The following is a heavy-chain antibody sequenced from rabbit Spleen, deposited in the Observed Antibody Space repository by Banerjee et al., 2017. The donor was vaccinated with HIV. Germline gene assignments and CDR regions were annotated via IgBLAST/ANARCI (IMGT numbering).Heavy chain of an antibody. D-gene: IGHD1-1*01. CDR1: GFDFSSYW. J-gene: IGHJ4*01. CDR2: IDPFFGIT. Sequence: QEPLVESGGGLVTPGGNLTLTCTASGFDFSSYWMSWVRQAPGKGLEWIGYIDPFFGITYYATWVNGRFTISSHNAQNTLYLQLNSLTVADTATYFCVRSAYVSGSAFYGYFNWWGPGTLV. CDR3: VRSAYVSGSAFYGYFNW. V-gene: IGHV1S43*01.